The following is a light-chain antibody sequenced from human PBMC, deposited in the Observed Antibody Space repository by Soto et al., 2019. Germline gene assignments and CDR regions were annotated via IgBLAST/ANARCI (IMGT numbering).Light chain of an antibody. CDR1: SSDVGSYTL. Sequence: QSVLTQPASVSGSPGQSITISCTGSSSDVGSYTLVSWYQQHPGKVPKLMIYEVSKRPSGVSVRFSGSRSGNTASLTISGLQVEDEADYFCWSYAGSFTYVFGTGTKVTVL. CDR3: WSYAGSFTYV. V-gene: IGLV2-23*02. J-gene: IGLJ1*01. CDR2: EVS.